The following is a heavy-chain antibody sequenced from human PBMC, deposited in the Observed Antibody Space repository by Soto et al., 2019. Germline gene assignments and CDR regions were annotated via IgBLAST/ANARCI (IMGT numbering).Heavy chain of an antibody. V-gene: IGHV4-4*02. CDR1: SASIISEQR. CDR2: IHHSGST. Sequence: QMQLQESGPGLVKPSETLSLTCAVSSASIISEQRWSWVRQPPGKGLEWIGEIHHSGSTNNNPSLRSRVTMSVDKSKNQFTLNLNSVTAAETAVYYCARSFGWYAIDQWGQGTLVIVSS. D-gene: IGHD6-19*01. J-gene: IGHJ4*02. CDR3: ARSFGWYAIDQ.